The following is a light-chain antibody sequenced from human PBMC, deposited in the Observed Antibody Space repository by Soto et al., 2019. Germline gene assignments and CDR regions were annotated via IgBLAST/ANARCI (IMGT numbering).Light chain of an antibody. CDR2: SNN. CDR3: AAWDDSLNGPV. CDR1: SSNNGSNT. J-gene: IGLJ2*01. Sequence: QSVLTQPPSASGTPGQRVTISWSGSSSNNGSNTVNWYQQLPGTAPKLLIYSNNQRPSGVPDRFSGSKSGTSASLAISGLQSEDEADYYCAAWDDSLNGPVFGGGTKLTVL. V-gene: IGLV1-44*01.